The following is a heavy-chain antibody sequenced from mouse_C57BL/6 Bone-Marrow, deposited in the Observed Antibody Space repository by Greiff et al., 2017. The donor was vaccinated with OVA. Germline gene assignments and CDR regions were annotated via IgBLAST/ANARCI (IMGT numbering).Heavy chain of an antibody. J-gene: IGHJ1*03. CDR3: ARFYYGSSYGYFDV. D-gene: IGHD1-1*01. CDR1: GYTFTSYW. V-gene: IGHV1-61*01. CDR2: IYPSDSET. Sequence: QVQLQHPGAELVRPGSSVKLSCKASGYTFTSYWMDWVKQRPGQGLEWIGNIYPSDSETHYNQKFKDKATLTVDKSSSTAYMQLSSLTSEDSAVYYCARFYYGSSYGYFDVWGTGTTVTVSS.